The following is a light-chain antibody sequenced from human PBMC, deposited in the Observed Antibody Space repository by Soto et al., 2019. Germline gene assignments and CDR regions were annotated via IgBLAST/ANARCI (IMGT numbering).Light chain of an antibody. V-gene: IGKV3-20*01. Sequence: ETALTQSPGTLSLSPGERATLSCRASQSISSTHLAWYQQKSGQAPRLLIYGASSRATGIPDRFSGSGSGTDFTLTITRLEPEDFAVYYCHQYGTSDMDTFGQGTKLEIK. CDR1: QSISSTH. CDR2: GAS. J-gene: IGKJ2*01. CDR3: HQYGTSDMDT.